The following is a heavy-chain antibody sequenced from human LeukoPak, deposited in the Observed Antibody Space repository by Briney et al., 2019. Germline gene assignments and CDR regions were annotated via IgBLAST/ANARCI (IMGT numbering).Heavy chain of an antibody. CDR2: ISGSGSST. CDR3: AKYDSSGYYSPFDY. D-gene: IGHD3-22*01. CDR1: GFTFRSYA. V-gene: IGHV3-23*01. J-gene: IGHJ4*02. Sequence: GGSLRHFCAASGFTFRSYAMNWVRQAPGKGLEWVSAISGSGSSTYYADSVKGRFTISRDNSKNTLYLQMNSLRAEDTAVYYCAKYDSSGYYSPFDYWGQGTLVTVSS.